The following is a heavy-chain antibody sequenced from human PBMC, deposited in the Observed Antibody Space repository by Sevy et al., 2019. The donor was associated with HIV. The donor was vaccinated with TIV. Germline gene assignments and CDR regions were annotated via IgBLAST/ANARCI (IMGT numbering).Heavy chain of an antibody. D-gene: IGHD3-22*01. Sequence: APVKVSCKVSGYTLTQLSMHWVGQAPGKGLEWMGSFDPEDRETLYAQKFQGRVTMTEDTSTDTAYMELSSLRSEDTAIYYCATTKDYYECSGSPFDYWGQGTKVIVSS. CDR2: FDPEDRET. CDR1: GYTLTQLS. V-gene: IGHV1-24*01. J-gene: IGHJ4*02. CDR3: ATTKDYYECSGSPFDY.